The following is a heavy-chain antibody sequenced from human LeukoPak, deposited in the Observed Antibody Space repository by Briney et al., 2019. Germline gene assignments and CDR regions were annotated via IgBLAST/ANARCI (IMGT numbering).Heavy chain of an antibody. V-gene: IGHV1-69*05. CDR3: ARDQYYYDSSGYRFDY. CDR1: GGTFSSYA. J-gene: IGHJ4*02. Sequence: SVKVSCKASGGTFSSYANSWVRQAPGQGLEWMGRIIPIFGTANYAQKFQGRVTITTDESTSTAYMELSSLRSEDTAVHYCARDQYYYDSSGYRFDYWGQGTLVTVSS. CDR2: IIPIFGTA. D-gene: IGHD3-22*01.